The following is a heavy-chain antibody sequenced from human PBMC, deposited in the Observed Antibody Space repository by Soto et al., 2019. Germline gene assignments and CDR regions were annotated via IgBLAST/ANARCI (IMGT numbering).Heavy chain of an antibody. V-gene: IGHV4-39*01. Sequence: SETLSLTCTVSGGSISSSSYYWGWIRQPPGKGLEWIGSISYSGNTYYNPSLKSRVTISVDTSKNQFSLKLSSVTAADTAVYYCASYYYDSSGYYYVPGVYWGQGTLVTVSS. CDR3: ASYYYDSSGYYYVPGVY. CDR2: ISYSGNT. J-gene: IGHJ4*02. CDR1: GGSISSSSYY. D-gene: IGHD3-22*01.